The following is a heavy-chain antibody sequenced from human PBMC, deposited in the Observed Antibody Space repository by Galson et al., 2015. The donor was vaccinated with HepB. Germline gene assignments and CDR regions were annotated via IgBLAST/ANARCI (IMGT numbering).Heavy chain of an antibody. Sequence: DPLSLTCSVSCGSLRRRGYYWGWIRPPPGKGLEWIGSISYSGSTYYNPSLKSRVTLSVDTSRNQFSLKLNSVTAADTAVYYCARSHFNFYASSGRVYYFDYWGQGTLVTVSS. CDR1: CGSLRRRGYY. CDR2: ISYSGST. J-gene: IGHJ4*02. CDR3: ARSHFNFYASSGRVYYFDY. V-gene: IGHV4-39*07. D-gene: IGHD3-22*01.